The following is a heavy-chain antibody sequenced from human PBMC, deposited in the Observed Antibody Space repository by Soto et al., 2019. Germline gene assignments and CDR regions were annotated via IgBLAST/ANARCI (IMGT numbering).Heavy chain of an antibody. CDR2: MNPNSGNT. Sequence: QVQLVKSGAEVKKPGASVKVSCKASGYTFTSYDINWVRLATGQGLEWMGWMNPNSGNTANAQKFQRRATMTRNTSISTASMELSSLRSEDTAVYYCARLKQDYAVAWGQGTLVTVSS. D-gene: IGHD3-16*01. CDR3: ARLKQDYAVA. J-gene: IGHJ5*02. CDR1: GYTFTSYD. V-gene: IGHV1-8*01.